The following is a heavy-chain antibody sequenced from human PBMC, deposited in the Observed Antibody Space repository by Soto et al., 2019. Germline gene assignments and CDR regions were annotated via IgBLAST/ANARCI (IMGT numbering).Heavy chain of an antibody. CDR1: GFTFSSYA. CDR3: AKGGGCSGGRCPLSWYYGMDV. Sequence: GGSLRLSCAASGFTFSSYAMSWVRQAPGKGLEWVSAISGSGGSTYYADSVKGRFTISRDNSKNTLYLQMNSLRAEDTAVYYCAKGGGCSGGRCPLSWYYGMDVWGQGTTVTVSS. CDR2: ISGSGGST. J-gene: IGHJ6*02. D-gene: IGHD2-15*01. V-gene: IGHV3-23*01.